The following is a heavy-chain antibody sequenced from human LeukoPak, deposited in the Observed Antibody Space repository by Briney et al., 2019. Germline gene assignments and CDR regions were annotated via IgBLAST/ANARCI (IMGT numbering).Heavy chain of an antibody. CDR2: ISPRGGGT. D-gene: IGHD3-10*01. CDR1: GFTFRNYG. V-gene: IGHV3-23*01. CDR3: TTVFVYSSTSHMVRGVIGY. Sequence: GGTLRLSCAASGFTFRNYGMNWVRQAPGKGLEWLSGISPRGGGTYYADSVKGRFTISRDDSKNTLSLQMNSLRVEDTAVYYCTTVFVYSSTSHMVRGVIGYWGQGTLVTVSS. J-gene: IGHJ4*02.